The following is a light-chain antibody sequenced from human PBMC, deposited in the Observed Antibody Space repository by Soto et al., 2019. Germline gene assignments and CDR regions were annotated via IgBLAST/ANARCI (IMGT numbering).Light chain of an antibody. Sequence: EVMLTQSPGTLSLSPGERATLSCRASQSVSSNYLAWYQQKSGQAPRLLIYGASNRATGIPDRFSGSGSGTDFTLTIRRLESEDFAVYYCLQYDTSARTFGQGTKVEFK. V-gene: IGKV3-20*01. CDR3: LQYDTSART. J-gene: IGKJ1*01. CDR1: QSVSSNY. CDR2: GAS.